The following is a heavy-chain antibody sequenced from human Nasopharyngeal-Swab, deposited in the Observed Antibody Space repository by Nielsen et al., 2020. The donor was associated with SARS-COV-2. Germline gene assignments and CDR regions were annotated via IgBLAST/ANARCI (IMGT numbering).Heavy chain of an antibody. D-gene: IGHD3-10*01. CDR1: GFTFSSYW. CDR2: INSDGSST. J-gene: IGHJ6*02. CDR3: ARATDGSGSYYQLTYYYYGMDV. V-gene: IGHV3-74*01. Sequence: GESLKISCAASGFTFSSYWMHLVRQAPGKGLVWVSRINSDGSSTSYADSVKGRFTISRDNAKNTLYLQMNSLRAEDTAVYYCARATDGSGSYYQLTYYYYGMDVWGQGTTVTVSS.